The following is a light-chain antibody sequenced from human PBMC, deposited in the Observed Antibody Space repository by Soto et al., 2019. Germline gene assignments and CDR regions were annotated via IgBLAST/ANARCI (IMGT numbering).Light chain of an antibody. J-gene: IGLJ2*01. CDR2: DVS. CDR1: SSDVGGYNY. V-gene: IGLV2-14*01. Sequence: QAALTQPASVAGSPGQSITISCTGTSSDVGGYNYVSWYQQHPGKAPKLMISDVSNRPSGVSNRLSGSKSGNTASLTISGRQAEDEADYYCSSYTSSSNLCEFGVGTKLNAL. CDR3: SSYTSSSNLCE.